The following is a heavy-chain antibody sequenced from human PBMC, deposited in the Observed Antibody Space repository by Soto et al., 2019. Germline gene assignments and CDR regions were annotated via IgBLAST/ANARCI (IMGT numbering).Heavy chain of an antibody. V-gene: IGHV1-46*01. J-gene: IGHJ6*02. Sequence: ASVKVSCKASGYTFTSYYMHWVRQAPGQGLEWMGIINPSGGSTSYAQKFQGRVTMTRDTSTSTVYMELSSLRSEDTAVYYCAREGGVVQNYYYGMDVWGQGTTVTVSS. CDR3: AREGGVVQNYYYGMDV. CDR1: GYTFTSYY. D-gene: IGHD3-3*01. CDR2: INPSGGST.